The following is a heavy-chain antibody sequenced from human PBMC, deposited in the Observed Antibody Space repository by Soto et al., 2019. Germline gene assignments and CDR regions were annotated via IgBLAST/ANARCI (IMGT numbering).Heavy chain of an antibody. V-gene: IGHV4-59*01. CDR2: IYYSGST. D-gene: IGHD5-18*01. Sequence: SETLSLTCTVSGGSISSYYWSWIRQPPGKGLEWIGYIYYSGSTNYNPSLKSRVTISVDTSKNQFSLKLSSVTAADTAVYYCASGYSYGYLSHFDYRGQGTLVTVSS. CDR3: ASGYSYGYLSHFDY. CDR1: GGSISSYY. J-gene: IGHJ4*02.